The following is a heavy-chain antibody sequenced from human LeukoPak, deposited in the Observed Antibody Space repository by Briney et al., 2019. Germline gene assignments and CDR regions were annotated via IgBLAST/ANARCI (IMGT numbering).Heavy chain of an antibody. J-gene: IGHJ4*02. CDR2: IYYSGSI. CDR1: GGSISSYY. Sequence: PSETLSLTCSVSGGSISSYYWSWIRQPPGKGLEWIGYIYYSGSINYNPSLKSRVTISVDTSKNQLSLKLSSVTAADTAVYYCVVGHSYFDYWGQGTLVTVSS. D-gene: IGHD2-15*01. V-gene: IGHV4-59*01. CDR3: VVGHSYFDY.